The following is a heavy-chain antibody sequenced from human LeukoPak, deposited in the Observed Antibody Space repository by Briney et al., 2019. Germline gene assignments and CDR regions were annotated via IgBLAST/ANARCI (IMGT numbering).Heavy chain of an antibody. CDR3: ATGVAVAGHRYFDY. Sequence: ASVKVSCKVSGYTLTELSMHWVRQAPGKGLEWMGGFDPEDGETIYAQKFQGRVTMTEDTSTDTAYMELCSLRSEDTAVYYCATGVAVAGHRYFDYWGQGTLVTVSS. CDR1: GYTLTELS. D-gene: IGHD6-19*01. J-gene: IGHJ4*02. V-gene: IGHV1-24*01. CDR2: FDPEDGET.